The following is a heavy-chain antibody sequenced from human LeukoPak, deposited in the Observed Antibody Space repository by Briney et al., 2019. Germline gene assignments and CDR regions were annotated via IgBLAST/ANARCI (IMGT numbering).Heavy chain of an antibody. CDR1: GGSISSFY. Sequence: SETLSLTCTVSGGSISSFYWSWIRQSAGKGLEWIGRIYTSGSTKYNPSLKTRVTMSVDTSKNKFSLKLSSVTGADTAVYYCARGDRSVAGAWGWFDPWGQGTLVTVSS. D-gene: IGHD6-13*01. J-gene: IGHJ5*02. CDR3: ARGDRSVAGAWGWFDP. V-gene: IGHV4-4*07. CDR2: IYTSGST.